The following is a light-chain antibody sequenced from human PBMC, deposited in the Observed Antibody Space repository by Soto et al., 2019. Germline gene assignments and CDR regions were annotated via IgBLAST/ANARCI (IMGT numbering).Light chain of an antibody. CDR2: GAS. V-gene: IGKV3-20*01. CDR3: QQYGSSPPYT. CDR1: QSVSSSY. J-gene: IGKJ2*01. Sequence: EIVLTQSPGTLSLSPGERATLSCRASQSVSSSYLAWYQQKPGQAPRLLIYGASRRATGIPDGFSGSGSGTDFTFTISRLEPEDFALYYCQQYGSSPPYTFGQGTKLEIK.